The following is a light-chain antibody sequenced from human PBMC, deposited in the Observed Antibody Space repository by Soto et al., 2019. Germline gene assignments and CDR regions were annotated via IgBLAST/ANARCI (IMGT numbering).Light chain of an antibody. CDR2: GAS. J-gene: IGKJ4*01. V-gene: IGKV3-20*01. Sequence: EIVLTQSPGTLSLSPGERATLSCRASQSVSSSYLAWYQQKPGQAPRLLIYGASSRATGITDRFSGSGSVTDFTLTISRLEPEDFVVYYSQQYGSSSPFTFGGGTKVEIK. CDR1: QSVSSSY. CDR3: QQYGSSSPFT.